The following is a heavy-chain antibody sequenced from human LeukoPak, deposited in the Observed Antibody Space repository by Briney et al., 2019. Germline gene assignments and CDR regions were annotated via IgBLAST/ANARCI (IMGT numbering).Heavy chain of an antibody. V-gene: IGHV1-2*02. D-gene: IGHD3-3*01. J-gene: IGHJ4*02. CDR3: ARTWSGYYLPDY. CDR1: GHTFTGYY. Sequence: ASVKVSCKASGHTFTGYYMHWVRQAPGQGLEWMGWINPNSGGTNYAQKFQGRVTMTRDTSISTAYMELSRLRSDDTAVYYCARTWSGYYLPDYWGQGTLVTVSS. CDR2: INPNSGGT.